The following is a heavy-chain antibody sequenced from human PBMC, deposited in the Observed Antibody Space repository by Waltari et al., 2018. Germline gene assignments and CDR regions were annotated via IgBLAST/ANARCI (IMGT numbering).Heavy chain of an antibody. CDR2: IIPIFGTA. CDR1: GGTFSSYA. CDR3: ARDFYDFWSGYYYYYMDV. Sequence: QVQLVQSGAEVKTPGSSVKVSCKASGGTFSSYAISWVRQAPGKGLEGMGRIIPIFGTANYAQKFQGRVTITADKSTSTAYMELSSLRSEDTAVYYCARDFYDFWSGYYYYYMDVWGKGTTVTISS. V-gene: IGHV1-69*13. D-gene: IGHD3-3*01. J-gene: IGHJ6*03.